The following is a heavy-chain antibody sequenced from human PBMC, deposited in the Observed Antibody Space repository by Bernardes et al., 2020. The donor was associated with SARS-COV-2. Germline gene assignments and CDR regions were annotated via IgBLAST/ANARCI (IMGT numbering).Heavy chain of an antibody. CDR2: INDRGRS. CDR1: GDSVSGYY. V-gene: IGHV4-59*02. J-gene: IGHJ3*02. CDR3: AKGPWFESCGSDI. Sequence: SETLSLTCTVSGDSVSGYYWSWIRQSPGQGLEWIGNINDRGRSNYNPSLKSRLSMSVSASKNQLSLKLRSVTAADTAVYFCAKGPWFESCGSDIWGQGTMVTDSS. D-gene: IGHD5-18*01.